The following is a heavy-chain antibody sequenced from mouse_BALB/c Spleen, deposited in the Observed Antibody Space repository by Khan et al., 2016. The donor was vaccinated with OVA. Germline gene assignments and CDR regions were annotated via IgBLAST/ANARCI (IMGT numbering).Heavy chain of an antibody. V-gene: IGHV5-9*02. CDR2: ISSTGSYT. J-gene: IGHJ3*01. CDR3: TRPSYYGNPWFTY. CDR1: GFAFNSYD. Sequence: DVMLVESVGGLVKPGGSLKLSCEVSGFAFNSYDMSWVRQTPEKRLEWVATISSTGSYTYYPDSVKGRFTIYRDTARNTLYLQMSSLRSEDTALYYCTRPSYYGNPWFTYWGQGTLVTVSA. D-gene: IGHD2-10*01.